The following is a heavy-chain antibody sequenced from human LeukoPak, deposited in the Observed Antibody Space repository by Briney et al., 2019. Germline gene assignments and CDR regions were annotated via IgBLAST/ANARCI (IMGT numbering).Heavy chain of an antibody. CDR3: ARLYDGSAYHADHFDY. CDR2: ISSSSSYI. CDR1: GFTFSSYS. D-gene: IGHD3-22*01. V-gene: IGHV3-21*01. J-gene: IGHJ4*02. Sequence: GGSLRLSCAASGFTFSSYSMNWVRQAPGKGLEWVSSISSSSSYIYYADSVKGRFTISRDNAKNSLYLQMNSLRAEDTAVYYCARLYDGSAYHADHFDYWGQGTLVIVSS.